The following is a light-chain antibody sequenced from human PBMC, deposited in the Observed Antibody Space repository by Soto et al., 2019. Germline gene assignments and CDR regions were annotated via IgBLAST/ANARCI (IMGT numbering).Light chain of an antibody. CDR3: QQRSNWPGIT. CDR1: QSVSSY. J-gene: IGKJ5*01. V-gene: IGKV3-11*01. Sequence: EIALTQSPATLSLSPGERGTLSCRSSQSVSSYLAWYQQKPGQAPRLLIYDASNRATGIPARFSGSGSGTDFTLTISSLEPEDFAVYYCQQRSNWPGITFGQGTRLEIK. CDR2: DAS.